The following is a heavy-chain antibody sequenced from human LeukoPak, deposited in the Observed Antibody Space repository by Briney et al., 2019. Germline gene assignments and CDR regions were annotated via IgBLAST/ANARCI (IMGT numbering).Heavy chain of an antibody. D-gene: IGHD3-22*01. Sequence: GGSLRLSCAASGFTFSIYAMSWVRQAPGKGLEWVSSTGSGGDYTYYAGSVKGRFTISRDNSKNTLYLQMNSLRAEDTATYYCAKDRPNYYESNGHYYRRDGDSWGQGTLVTVSS. V-gene: IGHV3-23*01. CDR3: AKDRPNYYESNGHYYRRDGDS. CDR2: TGSGGDYT. J-gene: IGHJ5*01. CDR1: GFTFSIYA.